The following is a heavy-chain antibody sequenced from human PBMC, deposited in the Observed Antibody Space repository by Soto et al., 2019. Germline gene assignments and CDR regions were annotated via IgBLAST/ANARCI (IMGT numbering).Heavy chain of an antibody. V-gene: IGHV1-18*04. D-gene: IGHD5-12*01. CDR3: ARVRPFSFFRGFPSLDY. J-gene: IGHJ4*01. Sequence: GPSVKVSCKASGYTFTSYGISWVRQAPGQGLEWMGWISAYNGNTNYAQKLQGRVTMTTDTSTSTAYMELRSLRSDDTAVYYCARVRPFSFFRGFPSLDYWGHGTLVTVSS. CDR2: ISAYNGNT. CDR1: GYTFTSYG.